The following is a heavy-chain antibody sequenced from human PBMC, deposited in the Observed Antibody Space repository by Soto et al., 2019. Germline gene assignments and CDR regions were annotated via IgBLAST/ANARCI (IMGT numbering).Heavy chain of an antibody. J-gene: IGHJ4*02. CDR2: IYYSGST. CDR1: GGSISSSSYY. D-gene: IGHD3-10*01. CDR3: ATTYYFGSGSGY. Sequence: QLQLQESGPGLVKPSETLSLTCTVSGGSISSSSYYWGWIRQPPGKGLEWIGNIYYSGSTYYNPSLKIRLTISVDTSKNQFSLKLSSVTAADTAVYYCATTYYFGSGSGYWGQGTLVTVSS. V-gene: IGHV4-39*01.